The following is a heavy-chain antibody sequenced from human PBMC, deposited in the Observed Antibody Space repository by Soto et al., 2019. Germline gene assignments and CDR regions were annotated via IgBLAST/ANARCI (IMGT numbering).Heavy chain of an antibody. D-gene: IGHD3-16*01. Sequence: GGSLRLSCAASGFTFSNAWMSWVRQAPGKGLEWVGRIKSKTDGGTTDYAAPVKGRFTISRNDSKNTLYLQMNSLKTEDTAVYYCTTYVTYFDYLWGSYDAFDIWGQGTMVTVS. CDR2: IKSKTDGGTT. CDR3: TTYVTYFDYLWGSYDAFDI. J-gene: IGHJ3*02. CDR1: GFTFSNAW. V-gene: IGHV3-15*01.